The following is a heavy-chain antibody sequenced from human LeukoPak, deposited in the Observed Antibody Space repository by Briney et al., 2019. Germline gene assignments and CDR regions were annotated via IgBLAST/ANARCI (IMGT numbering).Heavy chain of an antibody. CDR3: AREVSTSYSYYYYYYYMDV. J-gene: IGHJ6*03. V-gene: IGHV3-7*01. CDR2: IKQDGSEK. D-gene: IGHD2-2*01. CDR1: GFTISSYW. Sequence: GGSLRLSCAASGFTISSYWMSWVRQAPGKGLEWVANIKQDGSEKYYVDSVKGRFTISRDNAKNSLYLQMNSLRAEDTAVYYCAREVSTSYSYYYYYYYMDVWGKGTTVTVSS.